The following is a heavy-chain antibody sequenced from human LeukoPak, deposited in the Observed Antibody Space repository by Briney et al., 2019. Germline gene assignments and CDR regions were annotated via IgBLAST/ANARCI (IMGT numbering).Heavy chain of an antibody. D-gene: IGHD6-13*01. J-gene: IGHJ6*02. CDR3: AKDIHSRVIAAAGINYYYGMDV. CDR2: ISGDGGST. V-gene: IGHV3-43*02. Sequence: GGSLRLSCAASGFTFDDYAMHWVRQAPGKGLEWVSLISGDGGSTYYADSVKGRFTISRDNSKNSLYLQMNSLRTEDTALYYCAKDIHSRVIAAAGINYYYGMDVWGQGTTVSVSS. CDR1: GFTFDDYA.